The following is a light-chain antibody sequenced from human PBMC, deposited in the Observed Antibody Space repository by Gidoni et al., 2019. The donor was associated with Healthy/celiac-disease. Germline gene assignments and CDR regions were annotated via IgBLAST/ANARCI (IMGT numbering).Light chain of an antibody. CDR3: NSRDSSGNHVV. CDR1: SLRSYY. V-gene: IGLV3-19*01. Sequence: SELTQDPAVSVALGQTVRITYQGDSLRSYYASWYQQKPGQAPVLVIYGKNNRPSGIPDRFSGSSSGNTASLTITGAQAEDEADYYCNSRDSSGNHVVFGGGTKLTVL. CDR2: GKN. J-gene: IGLJ2*01.